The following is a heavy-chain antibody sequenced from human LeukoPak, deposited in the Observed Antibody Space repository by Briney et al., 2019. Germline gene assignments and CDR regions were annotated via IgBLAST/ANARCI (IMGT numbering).Heavy chain of an antibody. V-gene: IGHV1-69*08. Sequence: SVKVSCKASGGTLNTHIFTWVRQAPGQGLEWMGRITPIIDTTTYAQKFQGRLTITADKFTSTIYMELSSLRSDDTAVYYCARVNLRGSQYNWFDPRGQGTLVTVSS. CDR2: ITPIIDTT. J-gene: IGHJ5*02. CDR3: ARVNLRGSQYNWFDP. D-gene: IGHD1-26*01. CDR1: GGTLNTHI.